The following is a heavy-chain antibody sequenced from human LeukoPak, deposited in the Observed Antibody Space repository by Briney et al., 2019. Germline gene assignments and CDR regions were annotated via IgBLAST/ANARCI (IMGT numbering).Heavy chain of an antibody. J-gene: IGHJ4*02. CDR1: GFTFSSYW. Sequence: GGSLRLSCAASGFTFSSYWMSWVRQAPGKGLEWVANIKQDGSEKYYVDSVKGRFTISRDNAKNSLYLQMNSLRAEDTAVYYCARAISWSDSSGSLTFFDYWGQGTLVTVSS. CDR3: ARAISWSDSSGSLTFFDY. D-gene: IGHD3-22*01. CDR2: IKQDGSEK. V-gene: IGHV3-7*01.